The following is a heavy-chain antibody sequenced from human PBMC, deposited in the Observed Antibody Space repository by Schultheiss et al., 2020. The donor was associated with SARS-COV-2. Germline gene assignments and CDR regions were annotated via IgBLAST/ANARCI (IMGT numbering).Heavy chain of an antibody. CDR2: INHSGST. D-gene: IGHD6-6*01. CDR3: ARGRMSRRTIKTSIAARSHYFDY. Sequence: GSLRLSCTVSGYSINSGHYWSWIRQPPGKGLEWIGEINHSGSTNYNPSLKSRVTISVDTSKNQFSLKLSSVTAADTAVYYCARGRMSRRTIKTSIAARSHYFDYWGQGTLVTVSS. CDR1: GYSINSGHY. V-gene: IGHV4-34*01. J-gene: IGHJ4*02.